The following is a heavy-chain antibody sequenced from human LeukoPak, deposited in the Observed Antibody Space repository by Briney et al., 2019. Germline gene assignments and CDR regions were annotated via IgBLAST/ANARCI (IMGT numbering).Heavy chain of an antibody. CDR1: GGSISSSSYY. CDR3: ARRRGWNEFDY. CDR2: IYYSGST. Sequence: PSETLSLTCTVSGGSISSSSYYWGWIRQPPGKGLEWIGSIYYSGSTYYNPSLKSRVTISVDTSKNQFSLKLSSVTAADTALYYCARRRGWNEFDYWGQGTLVIVSS. D-gene: IGHD1-1*01. J-gene: IGHJ4*02. V-gene: IGHV4-39*01.